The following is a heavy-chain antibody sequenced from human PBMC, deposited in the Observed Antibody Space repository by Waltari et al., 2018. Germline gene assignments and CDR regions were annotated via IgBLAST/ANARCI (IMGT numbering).Heavy chain of an antibody. J-gene: IGHJ1*01. Sequence: EVHLEESGGGIVQPGGSLRLPCGVSGFLFSNDGMSWVRQASDKGVELVAGISGAGENSFYGDSVKGRFTISRDNSRNTLFLQMNSLRVEDTAVYYCAKDQGYAGTDAVLGHWGQGSLVSVSS. CDR3: AKDQGYAGTDAVLGH. V-gene: IGHV3-23*04. D-gene: IGHD2-15*01. CDR2: ISGAGENS. CDR1: GFLFSNDG.